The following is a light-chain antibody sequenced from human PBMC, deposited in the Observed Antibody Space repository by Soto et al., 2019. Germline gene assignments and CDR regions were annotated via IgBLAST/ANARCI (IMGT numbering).Light chain of an antibody. CDR2: GAS. V-gene: IGKV1-33*01. CDR1: QDITNS. CDR3: QHYHNLPLT. J-gene: IGKJ4*01. Sequence: QMTQSPSSLSASVGDRVTITCQANQDITNSLNWYQQIPGKAPKLLIYGASNLVTGVPSRFSGRGSGTAFTFTISSLQPEDIATYYCQHYHNLPLTFGGGTKVEIK.